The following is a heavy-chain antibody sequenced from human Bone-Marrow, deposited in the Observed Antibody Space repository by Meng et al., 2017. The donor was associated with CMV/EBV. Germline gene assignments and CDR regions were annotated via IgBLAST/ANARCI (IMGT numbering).Heavy chain of an antibody. Sequence: PQSLSLTCTVSSGSLSSGGSYWSWIRQHPGKGLEWIGYIYYSRSTYYNPSLKSRVTISVDTSKNQFSLKLSSVTAADTAVYYCAGGGPYYDFWSGYSLLYYYYGMDVWGQGTTVTVSS. CDR2: IYYSRST. CDR3: AGGGPYYDFWSGYSLLYYYYGMDV. V-gene: IGHV4-31*03. D-gene: IGHD3-3*01. CDR1: SGSLSSGGSY. J-gene: IGHJ6*02.